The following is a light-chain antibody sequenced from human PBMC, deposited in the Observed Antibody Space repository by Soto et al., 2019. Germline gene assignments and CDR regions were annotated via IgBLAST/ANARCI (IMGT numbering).Light chain of an antibody. CDR2: GAS. CDR3: QQYDTWHVWT. V-gene: IGKV3-15*01. J-gene: IGKJ1*01. CDR1: QSVSSN. Sequence: IVLTQSPATLAVSPGEKATPSCRASQSVSSNLAGYQQKPGQAPRLLMYGASTRATAIPAGFSGSGSGTEFTVNIASLQAEDIAVYYCQQYDTWHVWTFGQGTKVEI.